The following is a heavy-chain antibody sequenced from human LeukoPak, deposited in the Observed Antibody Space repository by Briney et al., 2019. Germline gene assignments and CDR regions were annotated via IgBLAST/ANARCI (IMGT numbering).Heavy chain of an antibody. Sequence: ASVKVSCKASGYTFTGYYMHWVRQAPGQGLEWMGIINPSGGSTSYAQKFQGRATMTRDMSTSTVYMELSSLRSEDTAVYYCARVVPAATPWYFDLWGRGTLVTVSS. CDR3: ARVVPAATPWYFDL. V-gene: IGHV1-46*01. J-gene: IGHJ2*01. CDR1: GYTFTGYY. D-gene: IGHD2-2*02. CDR2: INPSGGST.